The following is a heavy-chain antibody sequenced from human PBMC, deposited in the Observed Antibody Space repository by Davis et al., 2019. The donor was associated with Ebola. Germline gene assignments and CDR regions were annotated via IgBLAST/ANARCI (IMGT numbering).Heavy chain of an antibody. CDR1: GGTFSSYA. D-gene: IGHD5-24*01. V-gene: IGHV1-69*13. CDR2: IISILGTA. J-gene: IGHJ4*02. CDR3: AREGGGYNDYWEYYFDY. Sequence: AASVKVSCKASGGTFSSYAISWVRQAPGQGLEWLGGIISILGTANYAQKFQGRVTITADESTSTAYMELSSLRSEDTAVYYCAREGGGYNDYWEYYFDYWGQGTLVTVSS.